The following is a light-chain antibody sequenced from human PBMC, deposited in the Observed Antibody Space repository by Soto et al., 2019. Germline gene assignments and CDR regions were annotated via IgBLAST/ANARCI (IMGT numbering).Light chain of an antibody. CDR2: GAS. V-gene: IGKV3-20*01. CDR1: QSVTSNF. Sequence: EIVLTQSPGTLSLSPGERVTLSCRASQSVTSNFLGWYQQKPGQAPRLLIYGASTRATGIPDRFSGRGSGTVFAQTISTLEAEDFAIYDCHQYGSSPLTFGGGTKVEI. CDR3: HQYGSSPLT. J-gene: IGKJ4*01.